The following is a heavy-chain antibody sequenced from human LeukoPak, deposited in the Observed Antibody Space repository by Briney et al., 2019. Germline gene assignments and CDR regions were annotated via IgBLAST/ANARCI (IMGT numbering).Heavy chain of an antibody. V-gene: IGHV4-61*08. D-gene: IGHD3-3*01. J-gene: IGHJ5*02. CDR3: ARRHYYDFWSGPGNWFDP. CDR1: GGSISSGGYY. CDR2: IYYSGST. Sequence: SQTLSLTCTVSGGSISSGGYYWSWIRQPPGKGLEWIGYIYYSGSTNYNPSLKSRVTISVDTSKNQFSLKLSSVTAADTAVYYCARRHYYDFWSGPGNWFDPWGQGTLVTVSS.